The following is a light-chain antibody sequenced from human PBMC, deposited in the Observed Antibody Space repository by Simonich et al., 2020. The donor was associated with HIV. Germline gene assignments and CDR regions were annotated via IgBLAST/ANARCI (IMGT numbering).Light chain of an antibody. CDR1: QSVSSH. V-gene: IGKV3-15*01. CDR2: DAS. CDR3: HQYNKWPPGFT. J-gene: IGKJ3*01. Sequence: EIVMTQSPATLSVSPGESATLSCRASQSVSSHLAWYQQKPGQSPRLLIYDASNRAAVIPARFSGSGSGTEFTLTISSMQSEDLAVYYCHQYNKWPPGFTFGPGTKVDIK.